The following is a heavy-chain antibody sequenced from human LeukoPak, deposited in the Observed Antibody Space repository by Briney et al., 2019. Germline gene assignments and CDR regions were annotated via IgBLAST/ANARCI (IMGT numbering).Heavy chain of an antibody. CDR2: IRSKAYGGTT. V-gene: IGHV3-49*04. CDR1: GFTFSSYA. CDR3: TGTYYDFWSGINWFDP. D-gene: IGHD3-3*01. J-gene: IGHJ5*02. Sequence: PGGSLRLSCAASGFTFSSYAMSWVRQAPGKGLEWVGFIRSKAYGGTTEYAASVKGRFTISRDDSKSIAYLQMNSLKTEDTAVYYCTGTYYDFWSGINWFDPWGQGTLVTVSS.